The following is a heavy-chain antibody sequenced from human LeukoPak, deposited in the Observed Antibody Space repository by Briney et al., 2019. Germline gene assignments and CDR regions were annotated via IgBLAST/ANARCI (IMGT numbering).Heavy chain of an antibody. CDR1: GYTFTSYD. D-gene: IGHD3-16*02. J-gene: IGHJ1*01. CDR3: ARRMITFGAVIAN. Sequence: EASVKVSCKASGYTFTSYDINWVRQATGQGLEWMGWMNPNSGNTGYAQKFQGRVTMTRNTSISTAYMELSSLRSEDTAVYYCARRMITFGAVIANWGQDTLVTVSS. CDR2: MNPNSGNT. V-gene: IGHV1-8*01.